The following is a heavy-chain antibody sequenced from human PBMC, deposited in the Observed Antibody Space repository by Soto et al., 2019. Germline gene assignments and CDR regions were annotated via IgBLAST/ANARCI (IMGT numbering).Heavy chain of an antibody. D-gene: IGHD1-26*01. Sequence: QVQLQESGPGLVKPSETLSLTCTVSGGSISDYYWSWIRQPPGQGLEWIGYIHYSGSTNYNPSLTTRVTISVATARNQSALRLPSATAADTAVYFCARGSGFDYWGQGTLVTVSS. CDR3: ARGSGFDY. CDR2: IHYSGST. V-gene: IGHV4-59*01. CDR1: GGSISDYY. J-gene: IGHJ4*02.